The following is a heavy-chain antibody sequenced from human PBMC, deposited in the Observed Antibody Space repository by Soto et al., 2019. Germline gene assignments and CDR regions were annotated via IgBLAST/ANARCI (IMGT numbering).Heavy chain of an antibody. CDR1: GYSFTTYG. V-gene: IGHV1-18*01. Sequence: ASVKVSCKASGYSFTTYGISWVRQAPGQGLEWMGWISAYNGKTNFAQNFQGRVTMTTDTSTSTAYMELRTLRSDDTAVYYCAGDRYYDILTGPDYWGQGTLVTVSS. CDR2: ISAYNGKT. CDR3: AGDRYYDILTGPDY. J-gene: IGHJ4*02. D-gene: IGHD3-9*01.